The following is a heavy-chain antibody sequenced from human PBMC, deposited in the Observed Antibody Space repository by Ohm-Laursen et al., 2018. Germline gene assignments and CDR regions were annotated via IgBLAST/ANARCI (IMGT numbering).Heavy chain of an antibody. D-gene: IGHD6-19*01. CDR2: ISVSGSST. Sequence: SLRLSCAASGFTFSISGMTWVRQAPGKGLEWVSGISVSGSSTDYADSVKGRFTISRDNSKNTLYLQMNSLRAEDTAVYYCAKGTYSSGWSHWGQGTLVTVSS. J-gene: IGHJ4*02. V-gene: IGHV3-23*01. CDR3: AKGTYSSGWSH. CDR1: GFTFSISG.